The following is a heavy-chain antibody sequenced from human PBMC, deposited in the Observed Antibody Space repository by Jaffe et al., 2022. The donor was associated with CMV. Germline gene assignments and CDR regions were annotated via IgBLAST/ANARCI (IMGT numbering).Heavy chain of an antibody. V-gene: IGHV3-21*01. Sequence: EVQLVESGGGLVKPGGSLRLSCAASGFTFSSYSMNWVRQAPGKGLEWVSSISSSSSYIYYADSVKGRFTISRDNAKNSLYLQMNSLRAEDTAVYYCAREGSGYDWSYYYYYMDVWGKGTTVTVSS. CDR1: GFTFSSYS. CDR3: AREGSGYDWSYYYYYMDV. CDR2: ISSSSSYI. J-gene: IGHJ6*03. D-gene: IGHD5-12*01.